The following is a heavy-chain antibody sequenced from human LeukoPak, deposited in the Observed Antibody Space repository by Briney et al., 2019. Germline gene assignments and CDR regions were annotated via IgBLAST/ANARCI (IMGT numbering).Heavy chain of an antibody. J-gene: IGHJ4*02. D-gene: IGHD6-6*01. CDR2: FDPEDGET. V-gene: IGHV1-24*01. CDR3: ARSRTYSSSVPLGY. Sequence: ASVKVSCKVSGYTLTELSMHWVRQAPGKGLEWMGGFDPEDGETIYAQKFQGRVTMTRDTSISTAYMELSRLRSDDTAVYYCARSRTYSSSVPLGYWGQGTLVTVSS. CDR1: GYTLTELS.